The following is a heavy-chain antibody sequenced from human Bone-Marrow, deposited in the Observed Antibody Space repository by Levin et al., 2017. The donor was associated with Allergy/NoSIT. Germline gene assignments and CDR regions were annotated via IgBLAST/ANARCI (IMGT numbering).Heavy chain of an antibody. Sequence: GGSLRLSCVASGFNFGSHAMSWVHQAPGKGLEWIAVIRGTGDTSYHAESVKGRFTIPRDNSKNTLLLQMNTLKVDDTAVYYCAKGMRWLRFDAFDYWGQGTLVTVSS. CDR3: AKGMRWLRFDAFDY. V-gene: IGHV3-23*01. D-gene: IGHD5-24*01. CDR2: IRGTGDTS. J-gene: IGHJ4*02. CDR1: GFNFGSHA.